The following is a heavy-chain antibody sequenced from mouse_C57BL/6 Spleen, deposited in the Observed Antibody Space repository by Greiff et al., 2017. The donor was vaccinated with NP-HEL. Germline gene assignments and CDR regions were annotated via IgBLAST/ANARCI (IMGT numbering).Heavy chain of an antibody. D-gene: IGHD1-1*01. V-gene: IGHV1-64*01. CDR3: ARGPLYGSSYYFDY. Sequence: VQLQQPGAELVKPGASVKLSCKASGYTFTSYWMHWVKQRPGQGLEWIGMIHPNSGSTNYNEKFKSKATLTVDKSSSTAYMQLSSLTSEDSAVYYCARGPLYGSSYYFDYWGQGTTLTVSS. CDR1: GYTFTSYW. J-gene: IGHJ2*01. CDR2: IHPNSGST.